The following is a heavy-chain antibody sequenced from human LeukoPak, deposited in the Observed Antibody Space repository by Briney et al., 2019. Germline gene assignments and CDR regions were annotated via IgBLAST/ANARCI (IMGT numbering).Heavy chain of an antibody. CDR1: GFNFDGHG. V-gene: IGHV3-30*03. J-gene: IGHJ6*02. Sequence: GGSLRLSCAASGFNFDGHGMSWVRQAPGKGLEWMAVISYDGSDKYYADSVKGRFTISRDNSKNTLYLQMNSLRAEDTAVYYCARDLIYVRDYYYGMDVWGQGTTVTVSS. CDR2: ISYDGSDK. CDR3: ARDLIYVRDYYYGMDV. D-gene: IGHD5/OR15-5a*01.